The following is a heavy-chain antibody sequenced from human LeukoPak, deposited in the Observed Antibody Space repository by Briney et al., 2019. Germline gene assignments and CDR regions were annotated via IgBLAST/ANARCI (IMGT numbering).Heavy chain of an antibody. CDR1: GFTFSGSA. CDR2: IRSKANSYAT. D-gene: IGHD2-2*01. J-gene: IGHJ6*02. Sequence: GGSLKLSCAASGFTFSGSAMHWVRQASGKGLEWVGRIRSKANSYATAYAASVKGRFTISRDDSKNTAYLQMNSLKTEDTSVYYCYWRYCSSTSCLLYGMDVWGQGTTVTVSS. V-gene: IGHV3-73*01. CDR3: YWRYCSSTSCLLYGMDV.